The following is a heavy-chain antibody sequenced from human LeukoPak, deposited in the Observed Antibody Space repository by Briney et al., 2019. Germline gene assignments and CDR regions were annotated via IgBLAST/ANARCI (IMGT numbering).Heavy chain of an antibody. Sequence: GGSLRLSCAASGFTFSSYWMHWVRQAPGKGLVWVSRINSDGGSTTYADSVKGRFTISRDNAKNTLFLQMNSLRAEDTALYYCARDPRVTQQLAYFYYYMDVWGKGTTVTVSS. CDR3: ARDPRVTQQLAYFYYYMDV. J-gene: IGHJ6*03. CDR1: GFTFSSYW. D-gene: IGHD6-13*01. V-gene: IGHV3-74*01. CDR2: INSDGGST.